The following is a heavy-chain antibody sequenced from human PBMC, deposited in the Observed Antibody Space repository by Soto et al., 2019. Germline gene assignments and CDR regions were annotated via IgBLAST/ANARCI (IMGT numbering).Heavy chain of an antibody. CDR3: AREGRP. Sequence: EVQLVESGGGLVQPGGSLRLSCAASGFTVSSNYISWVRQAPGKGLEWVSVIYSGGSTYFADSVKDRFSISRDNSKNTLHLQMNSLRAEDTAVYYCAREGRPWGQGTLVTVSS. J-gene: IGHJ5*02. D-gene: IGHD2-15*01. V-gene: IGHV3-66*01. CDR1: GFTVSSNY. CDR2: IYSGGST.